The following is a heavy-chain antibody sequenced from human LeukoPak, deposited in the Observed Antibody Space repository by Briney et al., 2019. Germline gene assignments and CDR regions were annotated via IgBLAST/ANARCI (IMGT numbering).Heavy chain of an antibody. Sequence: PSETLSLTRTVSGGSISSSTYYWGWIRQPPGKGLEWIGNIYYSGSTYYNPSLKSRVTISVDTSKNQFSLKLTSVTAADTAVYFCARRLGDGYNLHYFDYWGQGSLVTVSS. V-gene: IGHV4-39*01. CDR3: ARRLGDGYNLHYFDY. J-gene: IGHJ4*02. CDR2: IYYSGST. D-gene: IGHD5-24*01. CDR1: GGSISSSTYY.